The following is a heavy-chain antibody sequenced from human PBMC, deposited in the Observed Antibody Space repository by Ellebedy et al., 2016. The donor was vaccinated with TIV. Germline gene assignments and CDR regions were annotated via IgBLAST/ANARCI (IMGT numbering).Heavy chain of an antibody. Sequence: GESLKISCAASGFTLSSFEMNWVRQAPGKGLEGVSYISSSGSVMYYADSVKGRFTISRDNAKNSLYLQMNSLRAEDTAVYYCARVDSPPYGMDVWGQGTTVTVSS. CDR2: ISSSGSVM. V-gene: IGHV3-48*03. CDR1: GFTLSSFE. CDR3: ARVDSPPYGMDV. D-gene: IGHD2-21*01. J-gene: IGHJ6*02.